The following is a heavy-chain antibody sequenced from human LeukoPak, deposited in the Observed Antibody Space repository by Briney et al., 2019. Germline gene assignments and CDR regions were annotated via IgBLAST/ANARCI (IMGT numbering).Heavy chain of an antibody. CDR3: AKVSVVPVVHAEYFQH. CDR2: ISGSGAGT. Sequence: PGGSLRLSCAASGFTFSSHAMSWVRQAPGKGLEWVSVISGSGAGTYYADSVNGRFTISRDNSKNTVYLQMSSLRAEDTALYYCAKVSVVPVVHAEYFQHWGQGTLVTVSS. J-gene: IGHJ1*01. V-gene: IGHV3-23*01. CDR1: GFTFSSHA. D-gene: IGHD3-22*01.